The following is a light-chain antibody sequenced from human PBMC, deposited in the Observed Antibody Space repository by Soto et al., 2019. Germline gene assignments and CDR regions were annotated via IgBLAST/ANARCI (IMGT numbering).Light chain of an antibody. Sequence: QSALTQPRSVSGSPRQSVTISCTGTSSDVGGYNYVSWYQQHPGKAPKLTIYDVTKRPSGVPDRFSGSKSGNTASLTISGLQAEDEADYYCCSYAGSYTWVFGAGTKLTVL. V-gene: IGLV2-11*01. CDR3: CSYAGSYTWV. J-gene: IGLJ3*02. CDR2: DVT. CDR1: SSDVGGYNY.